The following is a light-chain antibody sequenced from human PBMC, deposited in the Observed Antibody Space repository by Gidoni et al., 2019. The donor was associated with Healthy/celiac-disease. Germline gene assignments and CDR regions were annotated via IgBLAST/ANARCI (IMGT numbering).Light chain of an antibody. CDR1: QGISSY. Sequence: AIRMTQSPSSFSASTGDRVTITCRASQGISSYLAWYQQKPGKAPKLLIYAASTMQSGVPSRFSGSGSGTDFTLTISCLQSEDFATYYCQQYYNYPPITFGQGTKVEIK. CDR2: AAS. CDR3: QQYYNYPPIT. J-gene: IGKJ5*01. V-gene: IGKV1-8*01.